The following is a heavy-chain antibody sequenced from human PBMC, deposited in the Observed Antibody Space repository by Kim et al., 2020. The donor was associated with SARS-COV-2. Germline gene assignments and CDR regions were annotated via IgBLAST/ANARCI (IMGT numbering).Heavy chain of an antibody. D-gene: IGHD2-2*01. Sequence: SETLSLTCTVSGGSISSSSYYWGWIRQPPGKGLEWIGSIYYSGSTYYNPSLKSRVTISVDTSKNQFSLKLSSVTAADTAVYYCARHLAAEYQLLFSEMVGSWFDPWGQGTLVTVSS. CDR1: GGSISSSSYY. CDR3: ARHLAAEYQLLFSEMVGSWFDP. CDR2: IYYSGST. J-gene: IGHJ5*02. V-gene: IGHV4-39*01.